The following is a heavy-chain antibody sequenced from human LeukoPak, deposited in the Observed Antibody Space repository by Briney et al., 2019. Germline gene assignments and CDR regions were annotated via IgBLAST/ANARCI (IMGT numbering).Heavy chain of an antibody. D-gene: IGHD6-13*01. CDR2: MNPNSGNT. J-gene: IGHJ4*02. V-gene: IGHV1-8*01. CDR3: ARGENDLGIAERIDY. CDR1: GYTFTSYD. Sequence: GASVKVSXKASGYTFTSYDINWVRQATGQGLEWIGWMNPNSGNTGYAQKFQGRVTMTRNTSISTAYMELSSLRSEDTAVYYCARGENDLGIAERIDYWGQGTLVTVSS.